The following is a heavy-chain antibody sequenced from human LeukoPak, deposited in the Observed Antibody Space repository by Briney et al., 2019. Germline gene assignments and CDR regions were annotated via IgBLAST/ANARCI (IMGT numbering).Heavy chain of an antibody. J-gene: IGHJ5*02. CDR1: DEVITSNNW. V-gene: IGHV4-4*02. CDR3: ARLRLSGGSFSVGWFDP. Sequence: PSETLSLICTVSDEVITSNNWWSWVRQSPGKGLEWIGEIFHSGTTRYKASLESRVTMLLDKSKNQFSLRLNSVTAADTAVYFCARLRLSGGSFSVGWFDPWGQGIQVTVSS. CDR2: IFHSGTT. D-gene: IGHD1-26*01.